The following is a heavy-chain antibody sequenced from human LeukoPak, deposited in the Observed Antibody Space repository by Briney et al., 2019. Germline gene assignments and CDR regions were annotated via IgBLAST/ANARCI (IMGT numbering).Heavy chain of an antibody. CDR1: GYSFPGNW. Sequence: GESLKISCKGSGYSFPGNWIGWVRQMPGKGLEWMGIIYPGDSDTRYSPSFQGQVTISADKSISTAYLHWSSLKASDTAIYYCATYAGSSSKYFQNWGQGTLVTVSS. V-gene: IGHV5-51*01. J-gene: IGHJ1*01. CDR3: ATYAGSSSKYFQN. D-gene: IGHD3-10*01. CDR2: IYPGDSDT.